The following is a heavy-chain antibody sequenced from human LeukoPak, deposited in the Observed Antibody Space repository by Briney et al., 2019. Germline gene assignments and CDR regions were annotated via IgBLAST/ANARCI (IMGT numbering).Heavy chain of an antibody. CDR2: IYTSGST. V-gene: IGHV4-4*07. J-gene: IGHJ3*02. Sequence: SETLSLTCTVSGGSISSFYWSWIRQPAGKGLEWIGRIYTSGSTDYNPSLKSRVTMSVVTSKNQFSLKLSSVTAADTAVYYCARDGVYGGAYDAFDIWGHGTMVTVSS. D-gene: IGHD4-23*01. CDR3: ARDGVYGGAYDAFDI. CDR1: GGSISSFY.